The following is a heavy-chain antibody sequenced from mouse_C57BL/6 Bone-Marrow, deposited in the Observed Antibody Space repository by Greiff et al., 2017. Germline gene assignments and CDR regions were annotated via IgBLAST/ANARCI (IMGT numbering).Heavy chain of an antibody. CDR1: GYAFSSSW. V-gene: IGHV1-82*01. Sequence: VQLQQSGPELVKPGASVKISCKASGYAFSSSWMNWVKQRPGKGLEWIGRIYPGDGDTNYNGKFKGKATLTADKSSSTAYMQLSSLTSEDSAVYFCARICYYGSSPLDYWGQGTTLTVSP. J-gene: IGHJ2*01. D-gene: IGHD1-1*01. CDR3: ARICYYGSSPLDY. CDR2: IYPGDGDT.